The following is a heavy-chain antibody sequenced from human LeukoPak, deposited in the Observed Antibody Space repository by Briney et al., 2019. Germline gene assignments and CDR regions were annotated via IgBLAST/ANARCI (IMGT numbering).Heavy chain of an antibody. CDR3: ARGTYYDFRSGYNHNWFDP. D-gene: IGHD3-3*01. J-gene: IGHJ5*02. Sequence: ASVRVSCKASGYTFTSYDINWVRQAAGQGLEWMGWMNPNTGYTVYVQKFQDRVAITWNSSINTAYMELSSLRSEDTAVYYCARGTYYDFRSGYNHNWFDPWGQGTLVTVSS. CDR2: MNPNTGYT. CDR1: GYTFTSYD. V-gene: IGHV1-8*01.